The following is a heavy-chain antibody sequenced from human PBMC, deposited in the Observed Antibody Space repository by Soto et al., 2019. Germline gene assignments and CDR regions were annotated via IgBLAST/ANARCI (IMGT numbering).Heavy chain of an antibody. V-gene: IGHV3-74*01. D-gene: IGHD3-22*01. J-gene: IGHJ4*02. CDR1: GFTFSSYW. Sequence: GGSLRLSCASSGFTFSSYWMHWVRQVPGKGLVWVSRISPDGKNTNYADSVKGRFTISRDNAKNTVFLQMNSLRVEDMAVYYCVRGASSGYYRIDYWGQGALVTVSS. CDR3: VRGASSGYYRIDY. CDR2: ISPDGKNT.